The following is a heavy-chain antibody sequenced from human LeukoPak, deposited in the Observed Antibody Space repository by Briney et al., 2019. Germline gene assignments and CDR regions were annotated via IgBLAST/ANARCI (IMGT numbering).Heavy chain of an antibody. CDR3: ARDSSGWLRELDY. V-gene: IGHV3-21*01. J-gene: IGHJ4*02. D-gene: IGHD6-19*01. CDR2: ISSSSSYI. CDR1: GFTFSSYS. Sequence: GGSLTLSCAASGFTFSSYSMNWVRQAPEKGLEWVSSISSSSSYIYYADSVKGRFTISRDDAKNSLYLQMNSLRAEDTAVYYCARDSSGWLRELDYWGQGTLVTVSS.